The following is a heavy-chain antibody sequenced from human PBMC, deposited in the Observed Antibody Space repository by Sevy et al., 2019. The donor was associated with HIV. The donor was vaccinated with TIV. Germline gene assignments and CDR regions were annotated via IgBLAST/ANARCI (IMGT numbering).Heavy chain of an antibody. J-gene: IGHJ6*02. Sequence: ASVKVSCKASGYTFSSYGISWVRQAPGQGLEWMGWISDYIGYTNYAHKFQGRVTMSTETSTRTAYMELRSLRSDDTAVYFCAREGYYYRSGTYRPPNYYGMDVWGQGTAVTVSS. D-gene: IGHD3-10*01. V-gene: IGHV1-18*01. CDR1: GYTFSSYG. CDR3: AREGYYYRSGTYRPPNYYGMDV. CDR2: ISDYIGYT.